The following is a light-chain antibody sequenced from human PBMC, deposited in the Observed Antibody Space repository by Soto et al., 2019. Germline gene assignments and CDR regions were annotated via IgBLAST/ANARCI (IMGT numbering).Light chain of an antibody. CDR3: QSFGSSLSGVV. J-gene: IGLJ3*02. V-gene: IGLV1-40*01. CDR2: GNI. CDR1: SSNIGAGYD. Sequence: QSVLTQPPSVSGAPGQRVTISCTGSSSNIGAGYDVHWYQQLPGTAPKLLIYGNINRPSGVPDRFSGSKSGTSASLAITGLQAEDEADYYCQSFGSSLSGVVFGGGTKLTV.